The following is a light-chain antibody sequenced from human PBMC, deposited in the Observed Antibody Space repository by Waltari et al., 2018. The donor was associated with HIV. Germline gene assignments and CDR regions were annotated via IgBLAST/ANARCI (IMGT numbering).Light chain of an antibody. Sequence: EIVLTQSPDFQSVTPKKKVTIPCRASESIHNSLHWYQQKPDQSPKLLIKYASQSFSGVPSRFSGSGSGTEFTLTINSLEAEDAATYYCHQSSSLPYTFGQGTKLEIK. CDR3: HQSSSLPYT. CDR2: YAS. J-gene: IGKJ2*01. V-gene: IGKV6-21*01. CDR1: ESIHNS.